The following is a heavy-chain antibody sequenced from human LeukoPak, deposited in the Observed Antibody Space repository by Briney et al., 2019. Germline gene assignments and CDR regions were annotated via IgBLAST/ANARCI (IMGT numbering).Heavy chain of an antibody. D-gene: IGHD3-22*01. Sequence: SVKGRFTISRDNAKKSLHLQMNSLRAEDTAVYYCARDPYYDSSGYYDFWGQGTLVTVSS. J-gene: IGHJ4*02. V-gene: IGHV3-21*01. CDR3: ARDPYYDSSGYYDF.